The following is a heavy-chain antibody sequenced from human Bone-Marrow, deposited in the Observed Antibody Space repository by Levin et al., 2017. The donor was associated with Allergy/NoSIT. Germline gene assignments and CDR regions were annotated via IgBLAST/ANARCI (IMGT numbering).Heavy chain of an antibody. J-gene: IGHJ6*02. V-gene: IGHV3-23*01. D-gene: IGHD2-21*01. CDR2: ISGSGDST. CDR3: AKGDVYYYYGMDV. CDR1: GFTFRSYA. Sequence: LSGGSLRLSCAASGFTFRSYAMHWVRQAPGKGLEWVSAISGSGDSTYYADSVKGRFTISRDNSKNTFYLQMNSLRAEDTAVYYCAKGDVYYYYGMDVWGQGTTVTVSS.